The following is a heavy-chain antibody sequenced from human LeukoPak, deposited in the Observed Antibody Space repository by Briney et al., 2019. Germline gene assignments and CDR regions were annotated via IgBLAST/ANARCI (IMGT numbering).Heavy chain of an antibody. J-gene: IGHJ5*02. D-gene: IGHD5-12*01. Sequence: PGGSLRLSCAASGFTFSSYAMSWVRQAPGKGLEWVSAISGSGGSTYYADSVKGRFTISRDNSKNTLYLQMNSLRAEDTAVYYRAGGYSGYDPFNWFDPWGQGTLVTVSS. CDR3: AGGYSGYDPFNWFDP. CDR2: ISGSGGST. V-gene: IGHV3-23*01. CDR1: GFTFSSYA.